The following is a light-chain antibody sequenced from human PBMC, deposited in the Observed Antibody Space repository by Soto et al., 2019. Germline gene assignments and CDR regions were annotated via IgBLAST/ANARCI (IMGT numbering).Light chain of an antibody. CDR1: SSNIGSNY. CDR3: AAWDDSLVV. CDR2: RNN. J-gene: IGLJ2*01. Sequence: QSVLTQPPSASGTPGQRVTISCSGSSSNIGSNYVYWYQQLPGTAPKLLIYRNNQRPSGVPDRFSGSKSGTSASLAISGLRSEDEADYYCAAWDDSLVVFGGGTQLTV. V-gene: IGLV1-47*01.